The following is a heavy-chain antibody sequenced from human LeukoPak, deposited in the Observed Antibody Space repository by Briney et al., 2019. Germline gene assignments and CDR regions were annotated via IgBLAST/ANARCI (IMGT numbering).Heavy chain of an antibody. Sequence: SETLSLTCSVSGDSISSYYWTWIRQPPGKGLEWIGEINHSGSTNYNPSLKSRVTISVDTSKNQFSLKLSSVTAADTAVYYCARPPLLWGQGTLVTVSS. CDR1: GDSISSYY. J-gene: IGHJ4*02. D-gene: IGHD2/OR15-2a*01. CDR3: ARPPLL. V-gene: IGHV4-34*01. CDR2: INHSGST.